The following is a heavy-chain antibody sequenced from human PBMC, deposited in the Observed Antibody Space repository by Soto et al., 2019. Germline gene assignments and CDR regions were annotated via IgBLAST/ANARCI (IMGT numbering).Heavy chain of an antibody. CDR1: GGTFSSYT. CDR2: IIPILGIA. D-gene: IGHD2-2*01. Sequence: QVQLVQSGAEVKKPGSSVKVSCKASGGTFSSYTISWVRQAPGQGLEWMGRIIPILGIANYAQKFQGRVTITADKSTSTAYMELSSLRSEDTAVYYCAREDIVVVPAADLVTYYGMDVWGQGTTVTVSS. V-gene: IGHV1-69*08. J-gene: IGHJ6*02. CDR3: AREDIVVVPAADLVTYYGMDV.